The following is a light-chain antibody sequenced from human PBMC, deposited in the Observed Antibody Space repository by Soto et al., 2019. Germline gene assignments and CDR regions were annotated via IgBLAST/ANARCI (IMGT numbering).Light chain of an antibody. CDR2: RDY. J-gene: IGLJ3*02. Sequence: QSALTQPPTASGAPGQRVTMSCSGSNSNIGRGYVYWYQHLPGTAPKLLIYRDYQRPSGVPDRFTASKSGSSASLAISGLRSEDEADYYCAAWDDSLTGKWVFGGGTKLTVL. CDR3: AAWDDSLTGKWV. V-gene: IGLV1-47*01. CDR1: NSNIGRGY.